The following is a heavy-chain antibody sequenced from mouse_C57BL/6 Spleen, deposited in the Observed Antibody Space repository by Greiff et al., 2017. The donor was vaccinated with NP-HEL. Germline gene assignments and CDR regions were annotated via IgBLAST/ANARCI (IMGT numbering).Heavy chain of an antibody. D-gene: IGHD1-1*01. V-gene: IGHV1-4*01. Sequence: VQRVESGAELARPGASVKLSCKASGYTFTSYTMHWVKQRPGQGLEWIGYINPSSGYTKYTQKFKDKATLTADKSSSTAYMQLSSLTAEDSAVYYCARWGLYGSSSGFDDWGQGTTLTVSS. CDR2: INPSSGYT. J-gene: IGHJ2*01. CDR3: ARWGLYGSSSGFDD. CDR1: GYTFTSYT.